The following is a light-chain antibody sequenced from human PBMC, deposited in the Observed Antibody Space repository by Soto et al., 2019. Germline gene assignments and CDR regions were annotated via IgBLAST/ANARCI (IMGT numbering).Light chain of an antibody. Sequence: QSVLTQPPSVSAAPGQKVTISCSGSSSNIGNNYVSWYQQLPGTAPKLLIYENNKRPSGIPDRFSGSKSGTSATLGITGLQTGDEADYYCGTWDSSLSDVGFGGGTKLTVL. CDR3: GTWDSSLSDVG. V-gene: IGLV1-51*02. CDR1: SSNIGNNY. CDR2: ENN. J-gene: IGLJ2*01.